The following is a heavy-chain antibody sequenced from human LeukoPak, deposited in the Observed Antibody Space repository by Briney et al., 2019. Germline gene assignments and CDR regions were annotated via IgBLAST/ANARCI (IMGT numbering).Heavy chain of an antibody. CDR2: INTDEMKT. CDR3: AKATLYDFWRGYSYYFDY. J-gene: IGHJ4*02. CDR1: GFSLSTYW. V-gene: IGHV3-74*01. D-gene: IGHD3-3*01. Sequence: GGSLRLSCAASGFSLSTYWMHWVRQVPGKGLVWVSHINTDEMKTTYADSVKGRFTLSRDNSKNTVYLQMNSLRAEDTAVYYCAKATLYDFWRGYSYYFDYWGQGTLVTVSS.